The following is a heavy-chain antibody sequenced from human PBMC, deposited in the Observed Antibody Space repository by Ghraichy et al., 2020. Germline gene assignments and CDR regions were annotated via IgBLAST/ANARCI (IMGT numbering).Heavy chain of an antibody. V-gene: IGHV3-72*01. Sequence: GGSLRLSCAASGFTFSDHYMDWVRQAPGKGLEWVGRTRNKANSYTTEYAASVKGRFTISRDDSKNSLYLQMNSLKTEDTAVYYCATDSICGDCRANAFDIWGQGTMVTVSS. D-gene: IGHD2-21*02. CDR1: GFTFSDHY. J-gene: IGHJ3*02. CDR3: ATDSICGDCRANAFDI. CDR2: TRNKANSYTT.